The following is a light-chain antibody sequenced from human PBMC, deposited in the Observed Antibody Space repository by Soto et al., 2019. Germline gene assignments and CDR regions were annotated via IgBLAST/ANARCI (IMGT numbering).Light chain of an antibody. CDR3: SSYTSSRAYV. J-gene: IGLJ1*01. CDR2: EVS. V-gene: IGLV2-14*01. CDR1: SSDVGGYNY. Sequence: ALTQPASVSGSPGQSITISCTGTSSDVGGYNYVSWYQQQSGKAPKLMIHEVSNRPSGVSNRFSGSKSGNTASLTISGLQAEDEADYYCSSYTSSRAYVFGMGPRSPS.